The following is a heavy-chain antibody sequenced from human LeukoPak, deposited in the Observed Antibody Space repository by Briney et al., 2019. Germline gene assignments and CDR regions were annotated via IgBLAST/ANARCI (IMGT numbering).Heavy chain of an antibody. D-gene: IGHD4-17*01. V-gene: IGHV3-30*14. CDR1: GFTFSSYA. CDR3: ARDRPDYGAFDY. Sequence: GRSLRLSCAASGFTFSSYAMHWVRQAPGKGLEWVAVISYDGSNKYYADSVKGRFTISRDNSKNTLYLQMNSLRAEDTAVYYCARDRPDYGAFDYWGQGTLVTVSS. CDR2: ISYDGSNK. J-gene: IGHJ4*02.